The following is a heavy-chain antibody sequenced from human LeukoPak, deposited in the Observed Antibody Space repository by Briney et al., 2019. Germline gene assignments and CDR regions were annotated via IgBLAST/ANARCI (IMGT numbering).Heavy chain of an antibody. Sequence: PGGSLRLSCAASGFTFDDYAMHWVRQASGKGLEWVFLIRGDGGSTYYADSVKGRFTNSRDNSKNSLYLQMNSLRTEDTALYYCAKDWGAYYDSSGFYSGDFDYWGQGTLVTVSS. V-gene: IGHV3-43*02. CDR1: GFTFDDYA. J-gene: IGHJ4*02. D-gene: IGHD3-22*01. CDR2: IRGDGGST. CDR3: AKDWGAYYDSSGFYSGDFDY.